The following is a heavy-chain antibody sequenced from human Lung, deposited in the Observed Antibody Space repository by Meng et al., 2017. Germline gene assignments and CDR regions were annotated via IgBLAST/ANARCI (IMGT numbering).Heavy chain of an antibody. D-gene: IGHD3-16*01. Sequence: RVGAGGGVVQPGRSRRLSCVASGFSFSTYPVHWVRQAPGKGLQWVAIIAHDGYNKDYADSVKGRFTISRDNSKNTLSLEMNDLRVEDTAVYYCTRRGNWGSAFDIWGQGTMVTVSS. V-gene: IGHV3-30*04. CDR3: TRRGNWGSAFDI. CDR2: IAHDGYNK. J-gene: IGHJ3*02. CDR1: GFSFSTYP.